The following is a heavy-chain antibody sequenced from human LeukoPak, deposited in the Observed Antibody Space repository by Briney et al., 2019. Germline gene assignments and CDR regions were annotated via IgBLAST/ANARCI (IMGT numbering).Heavy chain of an antibody. D-gene: IGHD1-14*01. CDR2: VYHSGGA. J-gene: IGHJ4*01. CDR1: GASIASHSW. CDR3: AYNRNFALDN. Sequence: SETLSLTCAVSGASIASHSWWSWVRQPPGKGLEWIGEVYHSGGAIYKPSLKSRVTISVDTSRNHFSLKLTSVTAEDTAVYFCAYNRNFALDNWGQGTLVTVSS. V-gene: IGHV4/OR15-8*01.